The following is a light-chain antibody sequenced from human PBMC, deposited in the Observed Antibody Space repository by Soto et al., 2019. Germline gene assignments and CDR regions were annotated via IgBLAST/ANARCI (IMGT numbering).Light chain of an antibody. J-gene: IGKJ5*01. CDR3: QQYDSYPYT. Sequence: DIQITQPTSTLSASERDRVTSTCRASQSMGTCLAWYQQKTGKAPKLLINKASILQSGVPARFSGSRSGTEFTLTISSLQPDDFATYYCQQYDSYPYTLGQGTRLEI. CDR2: KAS. V-gene: IGKV1-5*03. CDR1: QSMGTC.